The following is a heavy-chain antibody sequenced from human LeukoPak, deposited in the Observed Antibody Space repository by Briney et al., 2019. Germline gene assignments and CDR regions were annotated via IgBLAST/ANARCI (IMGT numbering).Heavy chain of an antibody. Sequence: ASVKVPCKASGYTFTGYYMHWVRQAPGQGLEWMGWINPNSGGTNYAQKFQGRVTMTRDTSISAAYMELSRLRSDDTAVYYCARVHSSAWYYFDYWGQGTLVTVSS. CDR1: GYTFTGYY. V-gene: IGHV1-2*02. CDR2: INPNSGGT. D-gene: IGHD6-19*01. J-gene: IGHJ4*02. CDR3: ARVHSSAWYYFDY.